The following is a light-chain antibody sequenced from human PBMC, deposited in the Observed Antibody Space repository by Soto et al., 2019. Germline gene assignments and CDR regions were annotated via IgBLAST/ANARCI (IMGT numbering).Light chain of an antibody. CDR2: GAS. V-gene: IGKV3-20*01. CDR3: QQYGSSLLT. Sequence: EIVLTQSPGTLSLSPGERATLSCRASQSVSVSYLAWYQQKPGQAPRLLIYGASSSATGIPDRFSGSGSGTYFTLTISRPEPEDFSVYYCQQYGSSLLTFGPGTKVDIK. J-gene: IGKJ3*01. CDR1: QSVSVSY.